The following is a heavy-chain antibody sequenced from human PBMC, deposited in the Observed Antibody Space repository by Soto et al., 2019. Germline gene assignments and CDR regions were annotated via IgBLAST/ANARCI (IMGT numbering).Heavy chain of an antibody. D-gene: IGHD2-2*01. Sequence: QVQLVQSGAEVKKPGSSVKVSCKASGGTFSSYAISWVRQAPGQGLEWMGGIIPIFGTANYAQKFQGRVTITADESTSTAYMELSSLRSEDTAVYYCARRYCSSTSCYEPHGNWFAPWGQGTLVTVSS. V-gene: IGHV1-69*01. CDR3: ARRYCSSTSCYEPHGNWFAP. CDR1: GGTFSSYA. J-gene: IGHJ5*02. CDR2: IIPIFGTA.